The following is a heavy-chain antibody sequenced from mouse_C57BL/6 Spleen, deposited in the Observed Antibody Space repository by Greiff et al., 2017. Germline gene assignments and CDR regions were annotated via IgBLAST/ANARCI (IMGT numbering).Heavy chain of an antibody. J-gene: IGHJ2*01. D-gene: IGHD1-1*01. CDR3: ARQITTVVAVDY. V-gene: IGHV1-64*01. CDR1: GYTFTSYW. Sequence: QVQLQQPGAELVKPGASVKLSCKASGYTFTSYWMHWVKQRPGQGLEWIGMIHPNSGSTNYNEKFKSKATLTVDKSSSTAYMQLSSLTSEDSAVYYCARQITTVVAVDYWGQGTTLTVSS. CDR2: IHPNSGST.